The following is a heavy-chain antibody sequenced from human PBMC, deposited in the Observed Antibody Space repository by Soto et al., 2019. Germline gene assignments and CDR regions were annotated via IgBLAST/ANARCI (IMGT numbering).Heavy chain of an antibody. D-gene: IGHD6-19*01. CDR2: ISGSGGST. Sequence: EVQLLESGGGLVQPGGSLRLSCAASGFTFSSYAMSWVRQAPGKGLEWVSAISGSGGSTYYADSVKVRFTISRDNSNNSLYLQMSRPIAEDTAVYYCAKGGRGWYDAFDIWGQVTMVTVSS. J-gene: IGHJ3*02. CDR3: AKGGRGWYDAFDI. V-gene: IGHV3-23*01. CDR1: GFTFSSYA.